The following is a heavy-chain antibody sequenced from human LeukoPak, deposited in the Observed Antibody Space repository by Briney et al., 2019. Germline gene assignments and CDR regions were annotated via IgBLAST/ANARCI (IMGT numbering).Heavy chain of an antibody. V-gene: IGHV3-23*01. D-gene: IGHD1-26*01. CDR1: GLSCSRHS. CDR2: ISGSGGGT. J-gene: IGHJ6*03. CDR3: ANWDPDLYYMDV. Sequence: ASLRLSSVFSGLSCSRHSMSCVRQAPGEGLAGVSSISGSGGGTHYAGSVKGRFTISRDNSKNTVFLQMNSLRVEDTAEYYCANWDPDLYYMDVWGKGTTVTVSS.